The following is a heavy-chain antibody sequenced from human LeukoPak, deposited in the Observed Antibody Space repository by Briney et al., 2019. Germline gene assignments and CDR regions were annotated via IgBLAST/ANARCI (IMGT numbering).Heavy chain of an antibody. D-gene: IGHD3-3*01. CDR2: ISGSGGST. Sequence: GGSLRLSCAASGFTFSSYAMSWVRQAPGKGLEWVSAISGSGGSTYYADSVKGRFTISRDNSKNTLYLQMNSLRAEDTAVYYCAQGGDFWSGYYQGYFDYWGQGTLVTVSS. J-gene: IGHJ4*02. CDR3: AQGGDFWSGYYQGYFDY. CDR1: GFTFSSYA. V-gene: IGHV3-23*01.